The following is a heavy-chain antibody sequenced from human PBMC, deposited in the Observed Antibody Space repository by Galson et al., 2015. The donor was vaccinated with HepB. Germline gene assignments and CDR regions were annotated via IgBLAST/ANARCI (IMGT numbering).Heavy chain of an antibody. Sequence: SLRPSCAASGFIFSSYALSWVRQAPGKGLEWVSGISGSGSSTYYADSVKGRFTISRDNSKNTLYLQMNSLRAEDTAVYHCAKVRSSGTNHYYYYGMDVWGQGTTVTVSS. CDR3: AKVRSSGTNHYYYYGMDV. D-gene: IGHD6-19*01. J-gene: IGHJ6*02. CDR1: GFIFSSYA. CDR2: ISGSGSST. V-gene: IGHV3-23*01.